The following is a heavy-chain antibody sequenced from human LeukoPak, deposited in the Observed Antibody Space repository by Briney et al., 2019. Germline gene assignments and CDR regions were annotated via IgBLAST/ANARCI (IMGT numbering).Heavy chain of an antibody. CDR3: ARGGVQQWLQDY. CDR2: ISSGSIYI. J-gene: IGHJ4*02. D-gene: IGHD5-18*01. Sequence: GGSLRLSCAASGFTFSSYSMNWVHQAPGKGLEWVSSISSGSIYIYYADSVKGRFAISRDNAKNSLFQQMNSLRAEDSAVYFCARGGVQQWLQDYWGQGTLVTVSS. V-gene: IGHV3-21*01. CDR1: GFTFSSYS.